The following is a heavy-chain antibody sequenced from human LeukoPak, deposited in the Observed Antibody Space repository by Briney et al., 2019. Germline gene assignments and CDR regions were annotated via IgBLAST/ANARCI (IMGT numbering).Heavy chain of an antibody. D-gene: IGHD5-18*01. CDR2: INHSGST. J-gene: IGHJ4*02. CDR3: ARGVNTAMVIYYFDY. CDR1: GGSISSGDYY. Sequence: SETLSLTCTVSGGSISSGDYYWSWIRQPPGKGLEWIGEINHSGSTNYNPSLKSRVTISVDTSKNQFSLKLSSVTAADTAVYYCARGVNTAMVIYYFDYWGQGTLVTVSS. V-gene: IGHV4-39*07.